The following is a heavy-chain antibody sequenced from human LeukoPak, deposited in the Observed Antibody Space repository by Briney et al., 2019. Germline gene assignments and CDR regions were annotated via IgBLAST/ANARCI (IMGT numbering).Heavy chain of an antibody. CDR1: RYSFDSYA. CDR2: INGGGDIT. J-gene: IGHJ4*02. V-gene: IGHV3-23*01. CDR3: AKRYGDSTGWFFDF. D-gene: IGHD6-13*01. Sequence: GGSLRLSCEGSRYSFDSYAMTWVRQAPGKGLEWVSSINGGGDITYYAESVKGRFTVSRDNSKNTLFLQMDSLRAEDTAVFYCAKRYGDSTGWFFDFWGQGSLVTVSS.